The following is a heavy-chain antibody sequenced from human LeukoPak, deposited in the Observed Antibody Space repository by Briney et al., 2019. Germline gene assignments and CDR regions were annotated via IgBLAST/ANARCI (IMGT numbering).Heavy chain of an antibody. CDR1: GYTFTSYY. V-gene: IGHV1-46*01. D-gene: IGHD3-3*01. J-gene: IGHJ5*02. Sequence: GVSVKVSCKASGYTFTSYYTHWVRQAPGQGLEWMGIINPSGGSTSYAQKFQGRVTMTRDTSTSTVYMELSSLRSEDTAVYYCARDPTIFGVVRNWFDPWGQGTLVTVSS. CDR3: ARDPTIFGVVRNWFDP. CDR2: INPSGGST.